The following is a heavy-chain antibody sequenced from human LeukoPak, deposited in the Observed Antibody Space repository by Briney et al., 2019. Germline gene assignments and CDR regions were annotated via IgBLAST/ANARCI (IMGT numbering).Heavy chain of an antibody. V-gene: IGHV3-33*01. CDR1: GFTFSSYG. J-gene: IGHJ4*02. D-gene: IGHD5-12*01. CDR3: ARDHYGGYAYSNY. Sequence: GGSLRLSCAASGFTFSSYGIHWVRQAPGKGLEWVAVIWYDGSNKYYADSVKGRFTISRDISKNTLYLQMNSLRAEDTAVYYCARDHYGGYAYSNYWGQGTLVTASS. CDR2: IWYDGSNK.